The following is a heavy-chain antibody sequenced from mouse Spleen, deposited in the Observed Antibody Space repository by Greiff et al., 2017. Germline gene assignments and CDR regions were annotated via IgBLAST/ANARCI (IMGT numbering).Heavy chain of an antibody. J-gene: IGHJ2*01. Sequence: EVQLVESGGGLVKPGGSLKLSCAASGFTFSSYGMSWVRQTPEKRLEWVATISGGGSYTYYPDSVKGRFTISRDNAKNNLYLQMSSLRSEDTALYYCARPGYWGQGTTLTVSS. CDR3: ARPGY. V-gene: IGHV5-9-2*01. CDR1: GFTFSSYG. CDR2: ISGGGSYT.